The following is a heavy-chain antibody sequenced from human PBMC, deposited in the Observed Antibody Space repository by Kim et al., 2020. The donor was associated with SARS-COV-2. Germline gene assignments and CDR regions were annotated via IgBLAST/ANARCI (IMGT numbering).Heavy chain of an antibody. Sequence: GGSLRLSCAASGFTFSSYAMHWVRQAPGKGLEWVAVISYDGSNKYYADSVKGRFTISRDNSKNTLYLQMNSLRAEDTAVYYCARGARLGWQYFDYWGQGTLVTVSS. J-gene: IGHJ4*02. CDR2: ISYDGSNK. CDR1: GFTFSSYA. D-gene: IGHD6-19*01. CDR3: ARGARLGWQYFDY. V-gene: IGHV3-30*04.